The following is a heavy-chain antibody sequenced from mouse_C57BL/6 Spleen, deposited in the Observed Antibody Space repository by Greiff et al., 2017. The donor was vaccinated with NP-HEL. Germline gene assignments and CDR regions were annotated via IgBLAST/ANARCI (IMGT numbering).Heavy chain of an antibody. J-gene: IGHJ4*01. CDR1: GFTFSSYA. D-gene: IGHD2-4*01. V-gene: IGHV5-9-1*02. CDR2: ISSGGDYI. Sequence: EVKLMESGEGLVKPGGSLKLSCAASGFTFSSYAMSWVRQTPEKRLEWVAYISSGGDYIYYADTVKGRFTISRDNARNTLYLQMSSLKSEDTAMYYCTRDYDERYAMDYWGQGTSVTVSS. CDR3: TRDYDERYAMDY.